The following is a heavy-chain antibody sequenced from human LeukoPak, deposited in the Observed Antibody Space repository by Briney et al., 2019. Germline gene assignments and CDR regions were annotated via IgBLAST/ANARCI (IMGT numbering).Heavy chain of an antibody. D-gene: IGHD6-13*01. J-gene: IGHJ4*02. Sequence: SETLSPTCTVSGDSISSYYWSWIRQPPGKGLEWIGYIYHSGSTNYNPSLKSRVTISADTSKDQFSLKLASVTAADTAVYYCATGYSSTWYYFDYRRQGTLVTVSS. CDR1: GDSISSYY. V-gene: IGHV4-59*01. CDR3: ATGYSSTWYYFDY. CDR2: IYHSGST.